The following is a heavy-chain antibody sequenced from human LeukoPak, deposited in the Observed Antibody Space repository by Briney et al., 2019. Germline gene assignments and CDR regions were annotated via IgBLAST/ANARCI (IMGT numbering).Heavy chain of an antibody. D-gene: IGHD4-17*01. CDR1: GFTFTTYN. Sequence: GGSLRLSCAASGFTFTTYNMNWVRQAPGKGLEWVSYISSSSGTIYYADSVKGRSTISRDTAKNSLYLQMNSLRDEDTAVYYCARDFYGDWAFDIWGQGTMVTVSS. J-gene: IGHJ3*02. V-gene: IGHV3-48*02. CDR3: ARDFYGDWAFDI. CDR2: ISSSSGTI.